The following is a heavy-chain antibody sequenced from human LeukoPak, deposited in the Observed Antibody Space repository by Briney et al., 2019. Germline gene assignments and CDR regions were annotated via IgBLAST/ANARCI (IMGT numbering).Heavy chain of an antibody. D-gene: IGHD4-11*01. Sequence: GGSLRLSCAASGFAFNNYAVNWVRHPPGGGLEWVSVIGNDGVPTFCADSVKGRFTISRDNSKNTLYLQMNGLRAEDTAIYYCAKEGTTDGNKAFDYWGQGTPVIVSS. V-gene: IGHV3-23*01. CDR3: AKEGTTDGNKAFDY. CDR1: GFAFNNYA. J-gene: IGHJ4*02. CDR2: IGNDGVPT.